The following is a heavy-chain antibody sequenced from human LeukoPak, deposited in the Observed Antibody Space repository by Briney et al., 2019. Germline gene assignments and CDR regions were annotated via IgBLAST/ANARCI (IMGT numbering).Heavy chain of an antibody. CDR3: ITDPGEWEPI. V-gene: IGHV3-15*01. CDR1: GLTFSNAW. J-gene: IGHJ3*02. D-gene: IGHD1-26*01. CDR2: IKSKTDGGTT. Sequence: PGGSLRLSCAASGLTFSNAWMSWVRQAPGKGLEWVGRIKSKTDGGTTDYGASVKGRFIISRDDSKNTLYLQMNGLKIEDTAVYYCITDPGEWEPIWGQGTMVTVSS.